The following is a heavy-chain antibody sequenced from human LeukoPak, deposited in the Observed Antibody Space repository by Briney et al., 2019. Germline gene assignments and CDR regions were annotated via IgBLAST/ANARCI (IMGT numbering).Heavy chain of an antibody. Sequence: ASVRVSCKASGYTFTSYGISWVRQAPGQGLEWMGWISAYNGNTNYAQTFQGRVAMTTDTSTSTAYMELRSLRSDDTAVYYCARDSYYHDSSGYPDYWGQGTLVTVSS. D-gene: IGHD3-22*01. J-gene: IGHJ4*02. CDR1: GYTFTSYG. CDR2: ISAYNGNT. CDR3: ARDSYYHDSSGYPDY. V-gene: IGHV1-18*01.